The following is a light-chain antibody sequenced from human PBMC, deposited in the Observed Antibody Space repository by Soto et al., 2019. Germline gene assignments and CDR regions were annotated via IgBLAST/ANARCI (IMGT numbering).Light chain of an antibody. V-gene: IGKV3-11*01. CDR3: QQRSNWPPWT. CDR1: QSVSSY. J-gene: IGKJ1*01. CDR2: DAS. Sequence: EIVLTQSPATLSLSPWERATLSCRASQSVSSYLAWYQQKPVQAPRLLIYDASNRATGIPARFSGSGCVTAFTLTIISLEPEDFALYYCQQRSNWPPWTFGKGTKVDIK.